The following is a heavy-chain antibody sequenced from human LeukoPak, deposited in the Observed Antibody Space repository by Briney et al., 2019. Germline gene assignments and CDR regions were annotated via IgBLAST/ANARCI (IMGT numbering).Heavy chain of an antibody. J-gene: IGHJ3*02. CDR1: GGSISSSNYF. CDR2: ISYSGTT. V-gene: IGHV4-39*07. Sequence: PSETLSLTCTVSGGSISSSNYFWGWVRQPPGKGLEWIGTISYSGTTHDNPSLKSRVIISVDTSKKQFSLRLSSVTAADTAVYYCACYDSSGHDIRVGAFDIWGQGTMVTVSS. CDR3: ACYDSSGHDIRVGAFDI. D-gene: IGHD3-22*01.